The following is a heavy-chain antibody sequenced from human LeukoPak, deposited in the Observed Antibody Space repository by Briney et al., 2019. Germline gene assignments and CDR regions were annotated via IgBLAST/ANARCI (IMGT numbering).Heavy chain of an antibody. CDR2: ISGSGGST. CDR1: RFTFSTYG. CDR3: ATSWGPDTSAFRWGRDGMDV. V-gene: IGHV3-23*01. J-gene: IGHJ6*02. Sequence: GGSLRLSCAASRFTFSTYGMSWVRQAPGKGLEWVSSISGSGGSTNYADSVKGRFTISRDNSKNTQYLQMNSLRAEDTAVYYCATSWGPDTSAFRWGRDGMDVWGQGTTVIVS. D-gene: IGHD3-16*01.